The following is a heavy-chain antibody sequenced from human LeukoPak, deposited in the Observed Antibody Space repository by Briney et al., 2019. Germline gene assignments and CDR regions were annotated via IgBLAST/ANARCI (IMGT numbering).Heavy chain of an antibody. J-gene: IGHJ4*02. CDR3: AKRRASDGSGYRAFEF. Sequence: GGSLRLSCAASGFIFSRYDMSWVRQPPEEGLEWVSTISFAGDKTAYTDSVNGRFIISRDNSKNTVYLQMNSLRAEDTAVYYCAKRRASDGSGYRAFEFWGQGTLVTVSS. V-gene: IGHV3-23*01. D-gene: IGHD3-22*01. CDR2: ISFAGDKT. CDR1: GFIFSRYD.